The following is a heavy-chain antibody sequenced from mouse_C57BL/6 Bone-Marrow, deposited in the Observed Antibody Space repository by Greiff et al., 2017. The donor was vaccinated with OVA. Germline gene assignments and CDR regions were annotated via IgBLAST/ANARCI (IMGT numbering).Heavy chain of an antibody. CDR2: IYPGSGRT. Sequence: QVQLQQPGAELVKPGASVKMSCKASGYTFTSYWITWVKQRPGQGLEWIGDIYPGSGRTNYNEKFKSKATLTVGTSTSTAYMQRSSLTSEDSAVYYCARSGITTVEGDFAMDYWGQGTSVTVSS. CDR1: GYTFTSYW. D-gene: IGHD1-1*01. V-gene: IGHV1-55*01. CDR3: ARSGITTVEGDFAMDY. J-gene: IGHJ4*01.